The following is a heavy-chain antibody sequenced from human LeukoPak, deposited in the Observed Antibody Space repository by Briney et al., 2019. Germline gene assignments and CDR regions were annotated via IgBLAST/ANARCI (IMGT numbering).Heavy chain of an antibody. CDR3: ARLSMLGYCSGGSCSLAMDV. CDR1: GGSFSGYY. Sequence: SETLSLTCAVYGGSFSGYYWSWIRQPPGKGLEWIGEINHSGSTYYNPSLKSRVTISIDTSKNQFSLKLSSVTAADTAVYYCARLSMLGYCSGGSCSLAMDVWGKGTTVTISS. V-gene: IGHV4-34*01. CDR2: INHSGST. D-gene: IGHD2-15*01. J-gene: IGHJ6*04.